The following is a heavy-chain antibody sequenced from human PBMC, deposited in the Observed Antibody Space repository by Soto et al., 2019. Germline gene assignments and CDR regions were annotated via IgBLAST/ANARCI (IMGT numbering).Heavy chain of an antibody. D-gene: IGHD3-3*01. J-gene: IGHJ5*02. CDR3: ARLYDTLYYDFGSAPGDVAP. CDR2: IYYSGST. V-gene: IGHV4-39*01. CDR1: GGSISSSSYY. Sequence: TSETLSLTCTVSGGSISSSSYYWGWIRQPPGKGLEWIGSIYYSGSTYYNPSLKSRVTISVDTSKNQFSLKLSSVTAADTAVYYCARLYDTLYYDFGSAPGDVAPGGQGPLVTVSS.